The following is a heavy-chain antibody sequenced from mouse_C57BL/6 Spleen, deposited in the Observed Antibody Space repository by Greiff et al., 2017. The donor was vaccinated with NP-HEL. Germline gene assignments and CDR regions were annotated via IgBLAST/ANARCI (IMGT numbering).Heavy chain of an antibody. V-gene: IGHV8-2*01. CDR3: WRPSYYYGSRWGAMDY. Sequence: QVTLKVSGPGILQPSQTLSLACTFSGISLSTSGMGLSWLRKPSGKALEWLASIWNNDNYYNPSLKSRLTLSKETSNYQVFLKLTSVDTADSATYYGAWRPSYYYGSRWGAMDYWGQGTSVTVSS. CDR2: WNNDNY. J-gene: IGHJ4*01. CDR1: ISLSTSGMGL. D-gene: IGHD1-1*01.